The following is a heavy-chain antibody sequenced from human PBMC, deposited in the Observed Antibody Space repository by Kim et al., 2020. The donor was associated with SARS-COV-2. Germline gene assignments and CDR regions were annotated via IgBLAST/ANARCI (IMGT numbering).Heavy chain of an antibody. D-gene: IGHD3-10*01. CDR3: AREGDQSPYAFDI. Sequence: YAQKFQGRVTITADKSTSTAYMELSSLRSEDTAVYYCAREGDQSPYAFDIWGQGTMVTVSS. J-gene: IGHJ3*02. V-gene: IGHV1-69*04.